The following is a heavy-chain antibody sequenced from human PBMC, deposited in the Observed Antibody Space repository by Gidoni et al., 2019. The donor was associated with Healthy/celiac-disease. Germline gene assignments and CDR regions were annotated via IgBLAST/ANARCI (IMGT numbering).Heavy chain of an antibody. CDR3: ARDLPYLGYCSSTSCYGVGYYYGMDV. Sequence: QLQLVQSGAEVKKHGASVKVSCKASGYPFTSYGISWVRAAPGQGLEWMGWISAYNGNTNYAQKLQCRVTMTTDTSTSTAYMELRSLRSDDTAVYYCARDLPYLGYCSSTSCYGVGYYYGMDVWGQGTTVTVSS. D-gene: IGHD2-2*01. V-gene: IGHV1-18*01. CDR2: ISAYNGNT. J-gene: IGHJ6*02. CDR1: GYPFTSYG.